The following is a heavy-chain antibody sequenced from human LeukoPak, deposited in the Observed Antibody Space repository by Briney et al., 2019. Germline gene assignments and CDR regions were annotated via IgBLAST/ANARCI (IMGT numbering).Heavy chain of an antibody. CDR3: ARERITIFGVVGSPYYYYGMDV. CDR1: GFTFSSYA. J-gene: IGHJ6*02. D-gene: IGHD3-3*01. CDR2: ISYDGSNK. V-gene: IGHV3-30-3*01. Sequence: PGGSLRLSCAASGFTFSSYAMHWVRQAPGKGLEWVAVISYDGSNKYYADSVKGRFTISRDNSKNTLYLQMNSLRAEDTAVYYCARERITIFGVVGSPYYYYGMDVWGQGTTVTVSS.